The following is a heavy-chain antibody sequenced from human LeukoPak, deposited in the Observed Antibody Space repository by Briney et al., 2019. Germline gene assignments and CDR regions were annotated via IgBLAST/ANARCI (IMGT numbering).Heavy chain of an antibody. D-gene: IGHD2-15*01. V-gene: IGHV3-30*01. CDR1: GFTFSNYA. CDR3: ARAGSATPDAFDI. CDR2: ISYDGDSK. Sequence: GGSLRPSCAVSGFTFSNYAMHWVRQALGKGLEWVAVISYDGDSKYYADSVKGRFTISRENSKNTLYLQMNSLRADDTAVYYCARAGSATPDAFDIWGQGTMVTVSS. J-gene: IGHJ3*02.